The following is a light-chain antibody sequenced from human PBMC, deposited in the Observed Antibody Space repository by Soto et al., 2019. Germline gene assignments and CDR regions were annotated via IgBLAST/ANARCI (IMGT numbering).Light chain of an antibody. CDR3: QQRSDCPPCT. CDR1: RGINSA. J-gene: IGKJ2*02. Sequence: LLTQSPASLSLSPGQRATLTCRTTRGINSALAWYQHRPGRSPRLLIYEAETRSRGVPPWFSGCGSGTEFTPIINGLQPEDVSTYYCQQRSDCPPCTFGPGTRLEVK. V-gene: IGKV3-11*01. CDR2: EAE.